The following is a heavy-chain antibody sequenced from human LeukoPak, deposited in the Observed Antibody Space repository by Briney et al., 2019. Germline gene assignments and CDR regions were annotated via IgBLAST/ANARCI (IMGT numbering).Heavy chain of an antibody. CDR2: INSDGSST. V-gene: IGHV3-74*01. CDR1: GFTFSSYW. J-gene: IGHJ4*02. D-gene: IGHD6-19*01. CDR3: ASVGESGWSPFDY. Sequence: GGPLSLPCAASGFTFSSYWMHWVRQAPGKGLVWVSHINSDGSSTSYADSVKGRFTISRDNAKNTLYLQMNSQRAEHRAVYYCASVGESGWSPFDYWGQGTLVTVSS.